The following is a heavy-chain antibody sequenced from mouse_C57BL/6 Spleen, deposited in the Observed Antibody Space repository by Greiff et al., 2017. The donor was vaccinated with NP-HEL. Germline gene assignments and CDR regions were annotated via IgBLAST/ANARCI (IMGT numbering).Heavy chain of an antibody. V-gene: IGHV1-15*01. J-gene: IGHJ2*01. CDR3: TRSSYYGSSPYFDY. D-gene: IGHD1-1*01. Sequence: VQLQQSGAELVRPGASVTLSCKASGYTFTDYEMHWVKQTPVHGLEWIGAIDPETGGTAYNQKFKGKAILTADKSSSTAYMELRSLTSEDSAVYYCTRSSYYGSSPYFDYWGQGTTLTVSS. CDR1: GYTFTDYE. CDR2: IDPETGGT.